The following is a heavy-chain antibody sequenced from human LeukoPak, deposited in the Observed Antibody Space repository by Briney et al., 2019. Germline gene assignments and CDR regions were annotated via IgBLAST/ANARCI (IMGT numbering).Heavy chain of an antibody. Sequence: PSETLSLTCAVSGGSIRGSYWWCWVRPPPGKGLEWIGEFYSSGSANYNPSLKSRITISVDESKNQFSLKLRSVTAADTAVYYCARRLYCDIVGAFDPWGQGTLVTVSS. V-gene: IGHV4-4*02. CDR3: ARRLYCDIVGAFDP. CDR2: FYSSGSA. CDR1: GGSIRGSYW. D-gene: IGHD2-21*01. J-gene: IGHJ5*02.